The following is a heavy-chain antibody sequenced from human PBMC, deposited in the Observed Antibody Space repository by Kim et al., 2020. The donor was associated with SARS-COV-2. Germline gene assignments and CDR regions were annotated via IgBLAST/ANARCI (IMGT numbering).Heavy chain of an antibody. CDR3: AKDGATWWD. CDR2: ISGSGAST. V-gene: IGHV3-23*01. D-gene: IGHD2-15*01. Sequence: GGSLRLSCAASGFTFSSYAMTWVRQAPGKGLEWVSVISGSGASTFYADSVKGRFTISRDNSKNTVYLQLKSLRAEDTAVYYCAKDGATWWDWGEGTLFTV. J-gene: IGHJ4*02. CDR1: GFTFSSYA.